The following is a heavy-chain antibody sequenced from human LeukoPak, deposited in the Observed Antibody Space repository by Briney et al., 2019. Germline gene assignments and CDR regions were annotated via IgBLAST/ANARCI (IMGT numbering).Heavy chain of an antibody. CDR1: GFTFSSYA. Sequence: GGSLRLSCAASGFTFSSYAMSWVRQAPGKGLEWVSAISGSSGSTYYADSVKGRFTISRDNSKNTLYPQMNSLRAEDTAVYYCAKAGKTYYYDLDAFDMWGQGTMVTVSS. CDR3: AKAGKTYYYDLDAFDM. CDR2: ISGSSGST. J-gene: IGHJ3*02. V-gene: IGHV3-23*01. D-gene: IGHD3-22*01.